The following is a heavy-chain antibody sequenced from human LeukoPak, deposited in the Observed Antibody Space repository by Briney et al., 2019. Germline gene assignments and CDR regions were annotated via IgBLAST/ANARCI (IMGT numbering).Heavy chain of an antibody. CDR1: GFSFSTYD. CDR3: TRVRFGGWSFDY. Sequence: GGSLRLSCAASGFSFSTYDMHWVRQATGKGLEWVSAIGTAGDTYYPASVKGRFTISRENAKNSLYLQMNSLRAGDTAVYYCTRVRFGGWSFDYWGQGTLVTVSS. D-gene: IGHD6-19*01. V-gene: IGHV3-13*01. J-gene: IGHJ4*02. CDR2: IGTAGDT.